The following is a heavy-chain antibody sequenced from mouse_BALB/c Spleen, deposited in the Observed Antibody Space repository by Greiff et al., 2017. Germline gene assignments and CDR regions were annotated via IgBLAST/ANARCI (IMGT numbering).Heavy chain of an antibody. J-gene: IGHJ2*01. D-gene: IGHD1-1*01. V-gene: IGHV1-69*01. CDR2: IDTSDSYT. CDR3: ARGGITTGY. Sequence: VQLQQPGAELVMPGASVKMSCKASGYTFTDYWMHWVKQRPGQGLEWIGAIDTSDSYTSYNQKFKGKATLTVDESSSTAYMQLSSLTSEDSAVYYCARGGITTGYWGQGTTLTVSS. CDR1: GYTFTDYW.